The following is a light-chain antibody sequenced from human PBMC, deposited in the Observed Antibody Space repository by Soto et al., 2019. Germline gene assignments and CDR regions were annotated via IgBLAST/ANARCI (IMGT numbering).Light chain of an antibody. CDR1: QKFDTKY. CDR3: QQYGSLSWT. Sequence: EIVWSRSQGTLPLSQGEKATLSCRPGQKFDTKYLAWYKSIPGQAPRIFIFVPSGRATGIPDRFSGSGSGTDFTLTISRLEPEDFAVYYCQQYGSLSWTFGQGTRVEI. V-gene: IGKV3-20*01. CDR2: VPS. J-gene: IGKJ1*01.